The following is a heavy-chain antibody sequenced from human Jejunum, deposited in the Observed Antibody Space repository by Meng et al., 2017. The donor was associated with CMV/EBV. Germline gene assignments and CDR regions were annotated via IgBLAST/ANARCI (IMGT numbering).Heavy chain of an antibody. CDR3: ARYGLVLGKFDY. CDR2: INTNTGNP. V-gene: IGHV7-4-1*02. CDR1: GYTCTDYA. D-gene: IGHD2-8*01. J-gene: IGHJ4*02. Sequence: KDSGYTCTDYAINWMRQAPGQGPEWMGWINTNTGNPTYARGFTGRFVFSLDSSVSTAYVEISGLKAEDTAVYYCARYGLVLGKFDYWGQGTLVTVSS.